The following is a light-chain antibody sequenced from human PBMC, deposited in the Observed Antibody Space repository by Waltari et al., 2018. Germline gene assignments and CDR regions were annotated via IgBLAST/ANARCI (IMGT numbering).Light chain of an antibody. Sequence: QLVLTQSPSASASLGASVKLTCTLSSGHSSNVIALLQQQPEKGPRYLMKVNSDGSHSKGDEIPDRCSGSSSGAERYLTISSLQSEDEADYYCQTGGHGTWVFGGGTKLTVL. CDR3: QTGGHGTWV. V-gene: IGLV4-69*01. CDR2: VNSDGSH. J-gene: IGLJ3*02. CDR1: SGHSSNV.